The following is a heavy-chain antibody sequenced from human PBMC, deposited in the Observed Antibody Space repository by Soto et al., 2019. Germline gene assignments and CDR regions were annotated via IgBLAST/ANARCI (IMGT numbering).Heavy chain of an antibody. J-gene: IGHJ6*03. CDR1: GYTFTSYG. V-gene: IGHV1-18*01. CDR3: ARDPNRHCSSTSCPDYHYYYYMDV. CDR2: ISAYNGNT. Sequence: GASVKVSCKASGYTFTSYGISWVRQAPGQGLEWMGWISAYNGNTNYAQKLQGRVTMTTDTSTSTAYMELRSLRSDDTAVYYCARDPNRHCSSTSCPDYHYYYYMDVWGKGTTVTVSS. D-gene: IGHD2-2*01.